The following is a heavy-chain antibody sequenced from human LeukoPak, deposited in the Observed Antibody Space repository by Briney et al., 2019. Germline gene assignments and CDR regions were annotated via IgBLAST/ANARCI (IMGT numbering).Heavy chain of an antibody. D-gene: IGHD5-24*01. J-gene: IGHJ4*02. CDR2: ISWNSGSI. CDR1: ASTFDDYA. CDR3: AKAPRHGYNLNYFDS. Sequence: SLSLSCVASASTFDDYAMHWVRQAPGKGLEWVSGISWNSGSIDYADSVKGRFTISRDNAKKSLYLQMNSLRAEDTALYYCAKAPRHGYNLNYFDSWGQGTLVTVSS. V-gene: IGHV3-9*01.